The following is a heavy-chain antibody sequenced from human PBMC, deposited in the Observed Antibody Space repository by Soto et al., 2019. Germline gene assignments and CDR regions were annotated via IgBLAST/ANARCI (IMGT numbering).Heavy chain of an antibody. V-gene: IGHV4-61*01. CDR2: IYYSGST. J-gene: IGHJ4*02. CDR3: ARMVTTHPNFDY. Sequence: PSETLSLTCTVSGGSVSSGSYYWSWIRQPPGKGLEWIGYIYYSGSTNYNPSLKSRVTISVDTSKNQFSLKLSSVTAADTAVYYCARMVTTHPNFDYWGQGTLVTVSS. D-gene: IGHD4-17*01. CDR1: GGSVSSGSYY.